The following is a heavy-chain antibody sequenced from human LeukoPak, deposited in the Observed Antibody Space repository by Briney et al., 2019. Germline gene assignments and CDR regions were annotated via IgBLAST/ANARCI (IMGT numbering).Heavy chain of an antibody. V-gene: IGHV3-23*01. CDR2: ISGSGGST. D-gene: IGHD2-15*01. CDR1: GFTFSSYA. CDR3: AKDLRRNCSGGSCP. J-gene: IGHJ5*02. Sequence: GRSTRLSCVASGFTFSSYAMRWVRQAPGRGREWVSAISGSGGSTYDANSVKGRFTISRDNSKNTLYLQMNSLRAEDTAVYYCAKDLRRNCSGGSCPWGQGTMVTVSS.